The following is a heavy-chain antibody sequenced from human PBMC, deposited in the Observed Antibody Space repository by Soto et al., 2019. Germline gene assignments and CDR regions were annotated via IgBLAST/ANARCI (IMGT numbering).Heavy chain of an antibody. CDR2: IYNRGNA. Sequence: SETLSLTCTFSGASISSGDYYWSWIRQPPGKALGWIGHIYNRGNAYYKPSLKTRGILSVDKSKNHFYLKLTCVTAADTAVYFCARAAAFSDRFDYWCQGTLVTVS. V-gene: IGHV4-30-4*01. J-gene: IGHJ4*02. D-gene: IGHD6-25*01. CDR1: GASISSGDYY. CDR3: ARAAAFSDRFDY.